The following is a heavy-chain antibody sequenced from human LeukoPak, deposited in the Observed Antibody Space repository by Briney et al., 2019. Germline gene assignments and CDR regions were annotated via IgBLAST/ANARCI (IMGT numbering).Heavy chain of an antibody. CDR1: GFTFSSYA. D-gene: IGHD3-22*01. CDR3: ARALLDYYDSSGSPRGVDY. CDR2: ISYDGSNK. V-gene: IGHV3-30*04. Sequence: GGSLRLSCAASGFTFSSYAMHWVRQAPGKGLEWVAVISYDGSNKYYADSVKGRFTISRDNSKNTLYLQMNSLRAEDTAVYYCARALLDYYDSSGSPRGVDYWGQGTLVTVSS. J-gene: IGHJ4*02.